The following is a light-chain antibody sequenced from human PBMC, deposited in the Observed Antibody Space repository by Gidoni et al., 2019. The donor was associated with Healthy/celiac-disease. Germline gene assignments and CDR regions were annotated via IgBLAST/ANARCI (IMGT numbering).Light chain of an antibody. CDR3: SSYTSSSTPVV. J-gene: IGLJ2*01. V-gene: IGLV2-14*01. CDR2: EVS. Sequence: QSALTPPASVSGSPGQPTTISCTGTSSDVGGYNYVSWYQQHPGKAPKLMIYEVSNRPSGVSNRFSGSKSGNTASLTISGLQAEDEADYYCSSYTSSSTPVVFGGGTKLTVL. CDR1: SSDVGGYNY.